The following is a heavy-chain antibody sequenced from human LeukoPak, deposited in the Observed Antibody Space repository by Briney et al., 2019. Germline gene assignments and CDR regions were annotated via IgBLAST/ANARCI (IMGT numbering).Heavy chain of an antibody. CDR3: ARSERGAQGY. CDR1: GFTFSSYS. Sequence: GGSLRLSCAASGFTFSSYSMNWVRQAPGEGLEWVSSISSSSSYIYYADSVKGRFTISRDNAKNSLYLQMNSLRAEDTAVYYCARSERGAQGYWGQGTLVTVSS. J-gene: IGHJ4*02. V-gene: IGHV3-21*01. D-gene: IGHD3-10*01. CDR2: ISSSSSYI.